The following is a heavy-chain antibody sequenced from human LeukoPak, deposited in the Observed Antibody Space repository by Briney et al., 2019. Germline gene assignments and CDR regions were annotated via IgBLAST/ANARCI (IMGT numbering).Heavy chain of an antibody. CDR3: AKDQTASYAFDI. J-gene: IGHJ3*02. CDR2: ISSSGSTI. V-gene: IGHV3-11*01. Sequence: GGSLRLSCAASGFTFSDYYMSWIRQAPGKGLEWVSYISSSGSTIYYADSVKGRFTISRDNAKNSLYLQMNSLRAEDTAVYYCAKDQTASYAFDIWGQGTMVTVSS. CDR1: GFTFSDYY.